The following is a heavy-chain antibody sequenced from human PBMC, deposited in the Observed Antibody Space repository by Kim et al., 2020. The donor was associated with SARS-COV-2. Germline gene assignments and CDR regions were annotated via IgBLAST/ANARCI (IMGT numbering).Heavy chain of an antibody. V-gene: IGHV4-59*13. D-gene: IGHD2-15*01. CDR3: ARGREEVVGSVDV. CDR2: IYYSGKK. CDR1: GGSISSYL. J-gene: IGHJ6*02. Sequence: SETLSLTCSLSGGSISSYLWTWIRQPPGKGLEWIGYIYYSGKKNYNPSLASRVTMSVDSSKNQFSLKLRSVTTADTAVYYCARGREEVVGSVDVWGPGTTVSVSS.